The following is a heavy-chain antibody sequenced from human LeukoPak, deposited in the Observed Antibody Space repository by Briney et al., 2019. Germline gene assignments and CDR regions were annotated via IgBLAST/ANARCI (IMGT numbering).Heavy chain of an antibody. Sequence: ASVKASCKASGYTFTGYYMHWVRQAPGQGLEWMGWINPNSGGTNYAQKFQGRVTMTRDTSISTAYMELSRLRSDDTAVYYCARAQALYGSGSYEIDYWGQGTLVTVSS. D-gene: IGHD3-10*01. V-gene: IGHV1-2*02. CDR2: INPNSGGT. CDR1: GYTFTGYY. CDR3: ARAQALYGSGSYEIDY. J-gene: IGHJ4*02.